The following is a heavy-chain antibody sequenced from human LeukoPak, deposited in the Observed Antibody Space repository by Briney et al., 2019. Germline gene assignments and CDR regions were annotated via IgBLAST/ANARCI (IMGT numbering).Heavy chain of an antibody. CDR1: GFTFSHFW. D-gene: IGHD2-15*01. CDR3: AREDGYCSGGNCYSYFDS. V-gene: IGHV3-7*01. J-gene: IGHJ4*02. Sequence: PGGSLRLSCADSGFTFSHFWMSWVRQAPGKGLEWVAYIKKTGSETYYVDSVKGRFTITRDNTRNSLFLQMYSLRAEDTAVYFCAREDGYCSGGNCYSYFDSWGQGTLVTVSS. CDR2: IKKTGSET.